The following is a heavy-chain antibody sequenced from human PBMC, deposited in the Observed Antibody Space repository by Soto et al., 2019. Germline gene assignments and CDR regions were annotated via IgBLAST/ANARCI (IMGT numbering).Heavy chain of an antibody. CDR1: GGSISSRGYY. Sequence: SETLSLTCTVSGGSISSRGYYWGWIRQPPGKGLEWIGTIYYSGSTNYNPSLKSRVTISVDTSKNQFSLKLSSVTAADTAVYYCARRYGPGFDYWGQGTLVTVSS. D-gene: IGHD4-17*01. J-gene: IGHJ4*02. V-gene: IGHV4-39*01. CDR3: ARRYGPGFDY. CDR2: IYYSGST.